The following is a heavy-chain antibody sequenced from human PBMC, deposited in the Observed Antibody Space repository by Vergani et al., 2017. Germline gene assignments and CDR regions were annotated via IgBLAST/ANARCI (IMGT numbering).Heavy chain of an antibody. D-gene: IGHD5-24*01. CDR3: ARAGYNYGFDY. Sequence: QVQLQESGPGLVKPSQTLSLTCTVSGGSISSGSYYWSWIRQPAGKGLEWIGRIYTSGSNNYNPSLKSRVTISVDTSKNQFSLKLSSVTAADTAVYYCARAGYNYGFDYWGQGTLVTVSS. CDR1: GGSISSGSYY. J-gene: IGHJ4*02. V-gene: IGHV4-61*02. CDR2: IYTSGSN.